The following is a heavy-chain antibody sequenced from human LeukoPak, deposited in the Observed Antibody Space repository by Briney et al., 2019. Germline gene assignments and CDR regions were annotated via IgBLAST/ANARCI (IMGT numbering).Heavy chain of an antibody. CDR3: ARGSSIAAAGFDY. Sequence: ASVNVSCKASGGTFSSYAISGVRQAPGQGLEGMGGIIPIFGTANYAQKFQGRVTITADESTSTAYMGLSSLRSEDTAVYYCARGSSIAAAGFDYWGQGTLVTVSS. V-gene: IGHV1-69*13. J-gene: IGHJ4*02. D-gene: IGHD6-13*01. CDR1: GGTFSSYA. CDR2: IIPIFGTA.